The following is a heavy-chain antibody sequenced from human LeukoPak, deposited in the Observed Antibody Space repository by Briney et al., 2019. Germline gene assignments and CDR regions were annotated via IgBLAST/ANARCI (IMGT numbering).Heavy chain of an antibody. V-gene: IGHV3-7*01. CDR1: GFTFSSYS. CDR2: IKRDGSEK. Sequence: GGSLRLSCAASGFTFSSYSMTWVRQAPGKGLEWVASIKRDGSEKYYVDSVEGRFTIFRDKNSLYLQMSSLRVEDTAVYYCARDLFVYAGTGPPLAPFDYWGQGTLVTVSS. D-gene: IGHD2-2*01. CDR3: ARDLFVYAGTGPPLAPFDY. J-gene: IGHJ4*02.